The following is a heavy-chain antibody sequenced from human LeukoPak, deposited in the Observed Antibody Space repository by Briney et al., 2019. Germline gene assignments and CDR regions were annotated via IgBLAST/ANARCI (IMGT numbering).Heavy chain of an antibody. D-gene: IGHD3-16*01. CDR3: ARIDPWVFDY. V-gene: IGHV4-34*01. CDR1: GGSFSGYY. CDR2: INPSGST. Sequence: SETLSLTCAVYGGSFSGYYWSWIRQPPGKGLEWIGEINPSGSTNYSPSLKSRVTMSVDTSRKQFSLNLTSVTAADTALYYCARIDPWVFDYWGQGALVTVSS. J-gene: IGHJ4*02.